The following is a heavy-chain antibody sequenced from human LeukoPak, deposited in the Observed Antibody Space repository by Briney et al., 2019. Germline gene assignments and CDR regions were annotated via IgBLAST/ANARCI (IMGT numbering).Heavy chain of an antibody. V-gene: IGHV4-59*12. D-gene: IGHD3-3*01. CDR3: ARGGSNDFWSGYRNYYYYGMDV. CDR2: IYYSGST. Sequence: SETLSLTCTVSGGSISSYYWSWIRQPPGKGLEWIGYIYYSGSTNYNPSLKSRVTISVDTSKNQFSLKLSSVTAADTAVYYCARGGSNDFWSGYRNYYYYGMDVWGQGTTVTVSS. J-gene: IGHJ6*02. CDR1: GGSISSYY.